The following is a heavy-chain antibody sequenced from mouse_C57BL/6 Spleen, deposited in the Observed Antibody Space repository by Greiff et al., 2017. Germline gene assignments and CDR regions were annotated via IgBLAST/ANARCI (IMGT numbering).Heavy chain of an antibody. V-gene: IGHV5-6*01. J-gene: IGHJ3*01. D-gene: IGHD1-1*01. CDR2: ISSGGSYT. Sequence: EVKVVESGGDLVKPGGSLKLSCAASGYTFSSYGMSWVRQTPGKRLEWVATISSGGSYTYYTDSVKGRFTISRDNAKNTLYLQMSSLKSEDTAMYSFASYYGSGSFAYWGQGTLVTVSA. CDR1: GYTFSSYG. CDR3: ASYYGSGSFAY.